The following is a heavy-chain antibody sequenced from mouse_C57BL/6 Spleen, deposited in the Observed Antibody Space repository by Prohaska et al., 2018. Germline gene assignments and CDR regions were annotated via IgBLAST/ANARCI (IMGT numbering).Heavy chain of an antibody. CDR2: IRLRSDNYAT. D-gene: IGHD1-1*01. V-gene: IGHV6-3*01. J-gene: IGHJ2*01. Sequence: EVKLEVSGGGLVQPRGSTKLSCAVSGFTFSNYWMNWLRQSPEQGLEWVAQIRLRSDNYATHYAESVKGRCTIARDDSKSRVYQQMNNLRAEDTGIYYCTGPGSSLGDWGQGTTLTVSS. CDR3: TGPGSSLGD. CDR1: GFTFSNYW.